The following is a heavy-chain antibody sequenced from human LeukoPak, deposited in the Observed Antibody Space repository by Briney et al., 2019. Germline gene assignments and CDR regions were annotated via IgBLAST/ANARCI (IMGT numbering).Heavy chain of an antibody. D-gene: IGHD3-22*01. CDR2: INPSGGST. Sequence: ASVKVSCKASGYTFTSYYMHWVRQAPGQGLEWMGIINPSGGSTSYAQKFQGRVTMTRDTSTSTVYMELSSLRSEDTAVYYCATLGYYYDSSGYTARFDPWGQGTLVTVSS. J-gene: IGHJ5*02. V-gene: IGHV1-46*01. CDR1: GYTFTSYY. CDR3: ATLGYYYDSSGYTARFDP.